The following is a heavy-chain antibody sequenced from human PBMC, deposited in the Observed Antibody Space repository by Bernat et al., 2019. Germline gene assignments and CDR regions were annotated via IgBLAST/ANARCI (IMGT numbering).Heavy chain of an antibody. Sequence: EVQLVESGGGLVQPGRSLRLSCAASGFTFDDYAMHWVRQAPGKGLEWVSGISWNSGSIGYADSVKGRFTISRDNAKNSLYLQMNSLRAEDTAVYYCAKKSARDCSGGSCDGLNNWGQGTLVTVSS. D-gene: IGHD2-15*01. CDR3: AKKSARDCSGGSCDGLNN. CDR2: ISWNSGSI. J-gene: IGHJ4*02. V-gene: IGHV3-9*01. CDR1: GFTFDDYA.